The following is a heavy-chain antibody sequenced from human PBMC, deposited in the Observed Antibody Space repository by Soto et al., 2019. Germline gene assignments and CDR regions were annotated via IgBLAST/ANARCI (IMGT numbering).Heavy chain of an antibody. CDR1: GCIFRNFA. D-gene: IGHD1-26*01. Sequence: GSLRLSCSASGCIFRNFAMSWVRQAAGKGLEWVSTLSGSGTTTYYPESLRGRFTISRDNSKNILYLQMNSLSGEDTAVYYCEKDLLELPRPPTSHIWGQGTMVTVSS. CDR2: LSGSGTTT. J-gene: IGHJ3*02. CDR3: EKDLLELPRPPTSHI. V-gene: IGHV3-23*01.